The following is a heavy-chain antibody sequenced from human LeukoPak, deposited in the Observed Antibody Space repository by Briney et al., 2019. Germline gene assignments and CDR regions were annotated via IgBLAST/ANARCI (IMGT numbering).Heavy chain of an antibody. V-gene: IGHV3-21*01. CDR1: GFTFSNHA. CDR2: MSSGGTYI. Sequence: GGSLRLSCTASGFTFSNHATTWGRQAPGEGLEWGSSMSSGGTYIYYADSVRGRFTTSRDNAKNSLYLVMNSLRAEDTATYYCARDRPTGASRVFVVQWGQGTLVTVSS. D-gene: IGHD2-15*01. CDR3: ARDRPTGASRVFVVQ. J-gene: IGHJ4*02.